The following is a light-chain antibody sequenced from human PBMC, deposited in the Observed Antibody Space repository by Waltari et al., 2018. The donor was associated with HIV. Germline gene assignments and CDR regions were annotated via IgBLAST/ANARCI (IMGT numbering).Light chain of an antibody. Sequence: EIVLTQSPDTLSLSPGERATLSCRSSQSVNSFLAWYQQKPGRPPRLLIYDTSSRATGIPARFSGSGSGTDFTLTISSLEPEDFAFYYCQQRSNWPITFGPGTKVDIK. CDR1: QSVNSF. J-gene: IGKJ3*01. CDR3: QQRSNWPIT. CDR2: DTS. V-gene: IGKV3-11*01.